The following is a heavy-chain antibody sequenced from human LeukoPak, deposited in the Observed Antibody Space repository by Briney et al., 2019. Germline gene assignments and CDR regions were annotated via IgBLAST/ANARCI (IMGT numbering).Heavy chain of an antibody. D-gene: IGHD2/OR15-2a*01. V-gene: IGHV3-64D*06. CDR2: ISGSGNGGSI. Sequence: GGSLRLSCSASGFVFSIYTMYWVRQAPGKGPEYVSTISGSGNGGSIYYADSVKGRFTISRDDSKSIVYLQMNGLRSEDTAVYYCVKDFGRVRGTPDSWGQGTLVTVSP. CDR3: VKDFGRVRGTPDS. J-gene: IGHJ4*02. CDR1: GFVFSIYT.